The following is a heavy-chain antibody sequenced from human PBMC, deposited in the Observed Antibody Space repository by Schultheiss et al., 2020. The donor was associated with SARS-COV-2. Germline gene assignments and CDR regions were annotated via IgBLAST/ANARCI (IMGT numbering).Heavy chain of an antibody. CDR2: IYWNDDK. D-gene: IGHD2-8*02. V-gene: IGHV2-5*01. CDR1: GFSLTTSEVG. Sequence: SGPTLVKPTQTLTLTCTFSGFSLTTSEVGVAWIRQPPGKALECLAVIYWNDDKHYSPSLKSRLTITKDTSKNQVILTMTNMDPVDTATYYCAHRKYNDWWDYWGQGTLVTV. J-gene: IGHJ4*02. CDR3: AHRKYNDWWDY.